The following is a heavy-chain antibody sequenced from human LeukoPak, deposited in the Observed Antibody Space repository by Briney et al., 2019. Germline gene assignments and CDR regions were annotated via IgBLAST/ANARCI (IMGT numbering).Heavy chain of an antibody. V-gene: IGHV4-38-2*02. CDR3: VREDSSTYHPFDY. Sequence: SETLSLTCTVSGYSINSGYYWGWIRQPPGKGLEWIGSIYHSGSTYYNPSLKSRVTVSVDTSKNQFSLKLSSVTAADTAVYYCVREDSSTYHPFDYWGQGALVTVSS. CDR2: IYHSGST. CDR1: GYSINSGYY. J-gene: IGHJ4*02. D-gene: IGHD2/OR15-2a*01.